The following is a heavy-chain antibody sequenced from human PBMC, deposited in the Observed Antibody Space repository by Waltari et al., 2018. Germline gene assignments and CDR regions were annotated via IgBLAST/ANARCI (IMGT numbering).Heavy chain of an antibody. CDR3: ARALRVIDLDY. J-gene: IGHJ4*02. CDR2: IYHSGST. CDR1: GYSIRSGYY. V-gene: IGHV4-38-2*01. Sequence: QVQLQESGPGLVKPSETLSLTCAVSGYSIRSGYYWGWIRQPPGKGLEWIGSIYHSGSTYYNPSPKSRVTISVDTSKNQFSLKLSSVTAADTAVYYCARALRVIDLDYWGQGTLVTVSS. D-gene: IGHD3-16*02.